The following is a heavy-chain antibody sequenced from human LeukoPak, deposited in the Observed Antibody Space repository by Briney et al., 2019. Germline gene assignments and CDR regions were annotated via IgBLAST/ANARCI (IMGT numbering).Heavy chain of an antibody. Sequence: GGSLRLSCATSGFSFSVYWMHWVRQAPGKGPVWVSRIKTDGSITDYADFVKGRFSIPRDNAENTLYLQMNSLRVEDTAVYYCVRGADTGYSSDSWGQGTLVTVSS. V-gene: IGHV3-74*01. D-gene: IGHD3-9*01. CDR1: GFSFSVYW. J-gene: IGHJ4*02. CDR3: VRGADTGYSSDS. CDR2: IKTDGSIT.